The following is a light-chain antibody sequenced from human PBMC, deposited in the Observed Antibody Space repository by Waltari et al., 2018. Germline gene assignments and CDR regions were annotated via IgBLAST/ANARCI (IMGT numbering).Light chain of an antibody. CDR2: DTS. CDR3: QQYGNTPFT. V-gene: IGKV3-20*01. J-gene: IGKJ5*01. Sequence: EIVLTQSPCSLSLSPGERATLSCRASQSVRSNYLAWYQQKPGQAPSLLIYDTSNRATGIPDRFSGSGSGTDFTLIISRLEPEDFALYYCQQYGNTPFTFGQGTRLDIK. CDR1: QSVRSNY.